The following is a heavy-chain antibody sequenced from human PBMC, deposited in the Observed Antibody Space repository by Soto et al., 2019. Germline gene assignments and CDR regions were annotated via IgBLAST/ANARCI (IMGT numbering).Heavy chain of an antibody. CDR1: GGSVNSGDYY. CDR2: SYYTGST. V-gene: IGHV4-61*08. CDR3: ARGPLTYCVGGCFDY. Sequence: SETLSLTCTVSGGSVNSGDYYWSWIRQPPGEGLEWIGFSYYTGSTNYNPSLKSRVNIFVDTSKNQFSLNLHSVTAADTAMYYCARGPLTYCVGGCFDYWGQGILVTVSS. D-gene: IGHD2-21*02. J-gene: IGHJ4*02.